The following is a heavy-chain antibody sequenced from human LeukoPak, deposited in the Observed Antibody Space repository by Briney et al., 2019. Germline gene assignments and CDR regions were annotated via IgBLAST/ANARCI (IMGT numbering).Heavy chain of an antibody. CDR2: IYYSGST. J-gene: IGHJ4*02. Sequence: SETLSLTCAVSGGSISSGGYSWSWIRQPPGKGLEWIGYIYYSGSTYYNPSLKSRVTISVDTSKNQFSLKLSSVTAADTAVYYCARGDCGGDCSKYYFDYWGQGTLVTVSS. CDR3: ARGDCGGDCSKYYFDY. CDR1: GGSISSGGYS. D-gene: IGHD2-21*02. V-gene: IGHV4-30-4*07.